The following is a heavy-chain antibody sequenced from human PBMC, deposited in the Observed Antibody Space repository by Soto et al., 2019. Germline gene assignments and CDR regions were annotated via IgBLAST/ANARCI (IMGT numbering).Heavy chain of an antibody. D-gene: IGHD2-21*02. V-gene: IGHV1-46*01. Sequence: QVQLVQSGAEVKKPGASVKVSCKASGYTFTTHYMHWVRQAPGQGLEWMGIINPSGGSTSYAQKFQGRGTMTRDTSTNTVYMELSSLRSEDTAVYYCARAVVVTATRGWFDPWGQGTLVTVSS. CDR1: GYTFTTHY. CDR2: INPSGGST. J-gene: IGHJ5*02. CDR3: ARAVVVTATRGWFDP.